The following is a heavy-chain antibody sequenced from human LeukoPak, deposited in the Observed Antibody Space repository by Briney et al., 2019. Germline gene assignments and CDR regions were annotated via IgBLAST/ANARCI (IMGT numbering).Heavy chain of an antibody. J-gene: IGHJ4*02. D-gene: IGHD3-22*01. V-gene: IGHV4-34*01. CDR3: ARGTGYYDSSGYFDY. CDR1: GGSSSGYY. Sequence: SETLSLTCAVYGGSSSGYYWSWIRQPPGKGLEWIGEINHSGSTNYNPSLKSRVTISVDTSKNQFSLKLSSVTAADTAVYYCARGTGYYDSSGYFDYWGQGTLVTVSS. CDR2: INHSGST.